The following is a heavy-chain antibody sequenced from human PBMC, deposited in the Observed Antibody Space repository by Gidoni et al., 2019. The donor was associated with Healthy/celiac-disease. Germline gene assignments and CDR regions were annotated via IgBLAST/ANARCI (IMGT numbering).Heavy chain of an antibody. D-gene: IGHD2-2*01. V-gene: IGHV1-69*01. CDR3: ARAGTGYCSSTSCPLSGWFDP. J-gene: IGHJ5*02. CDR1: GDTFSSYA. Sequence: QGQLVQSGAEVKKPGSSVKVSCKASGDTFSSYAISWVRQAPGQGLEWMGGIIPIFGTANYAQKFQGRVTMTADESTSTAYMELSSLRSEDTAVYYCARAGTGYCSSTSCPLSGWFDPWGQGTLVTVSS. CDR2: IIPIFGTA.